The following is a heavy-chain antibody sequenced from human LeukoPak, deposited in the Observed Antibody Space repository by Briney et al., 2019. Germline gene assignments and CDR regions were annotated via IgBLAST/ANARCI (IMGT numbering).Heavy chain of an antibody. CDR3: AKPFGSGWTPLDY. Sequence: PGGSLRLSCVASGFTFSSYWMSWVRQAPGKGLEWVANIKQDGSDKNYVDSVKGRFTISRDNAKNSLYLQMNSLRAEDTAIYYRAKPFGSGWTPLDYWGQGTLVTVSS. CDR2: IKQDGSDK. D-gene: IGHD6-19*01. CDR1: GFTFSSYW. J-gene: IGHJ4*02. V-gene: IGHV3-7*01.